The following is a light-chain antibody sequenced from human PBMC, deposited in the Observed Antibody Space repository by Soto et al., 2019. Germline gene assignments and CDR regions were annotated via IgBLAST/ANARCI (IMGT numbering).Light chain of an antibody. J-gene: IGKJ2*02. V-gene: IGKV3-11*01. CDR1: QTFSSY. CDR3: QQRSIWPPECT. CDR2: DAS. Sequence: EIVLTHSPATLSLSPGERATLSCRASQTFSSYLAWYQQKPGQAPRLLIYDASNRATGIPARFSGSGSGTDFTLTISSLEPEDFAVYYCQQRSIWPPECTFGQGTKLEIK.